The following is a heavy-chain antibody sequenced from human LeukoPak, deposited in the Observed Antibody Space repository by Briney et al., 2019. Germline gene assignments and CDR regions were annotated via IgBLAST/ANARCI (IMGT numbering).Heavy chain of an antibody. V-gene: IGHV4-38-2*02. J-gene: IGHJ4*02. CDR1: GHSISSGYY. Sequence: SETLSLTCTVSGHSISSGYYWGWIRQPPGKGLEWIGSIYHSGSTYYNPSLKSRVTMSVDTSKNQFSLKLSSVTAADTAVYYCARAGYYYDSSASGPRYDYWGQGTLVTVSS. D-gene: IGHD3-22*01. CDR2: IYHSGST. CDR3: ARAGYYYDSSASGPRYDY.